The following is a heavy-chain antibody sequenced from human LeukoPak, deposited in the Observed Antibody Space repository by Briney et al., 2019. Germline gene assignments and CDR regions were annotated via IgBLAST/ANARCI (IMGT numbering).Heavy chain of an antibody. V-gene: IGHV1-69*05. CDR1: GGTFSSYA. Sequence: SVKVSCKASGGTFSSYAISWVRQAPGQGLEWMGRIIPIFGTANYAQKFQGRVTITTDESTSTAYMELSSPRSEDTAVYYCARDPDPLYYDYVWGSYRPRLQPWFDPWGQGTLVTVSS. CDR3: ARDPDPLYYDYVWGSYRPRLQPWFDP. CDR2: IIPIFGTA. D-gene: IGHD3-16*02. J-gene: IGHJ5*02.